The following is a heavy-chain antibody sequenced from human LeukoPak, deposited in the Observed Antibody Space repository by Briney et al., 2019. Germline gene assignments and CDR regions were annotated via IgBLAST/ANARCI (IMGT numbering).Heavy chain of an antibody. CDR3: ARGPGYSSSWYSFGAFDI. D-gene: IGHD6-13*01. Sequence: GGSLRLSCAASEFTFSSYEMNWVRQAPGKGLEWVSYISSSGSTIYYADSVKGRFTISRDNAKNSLYLQMNSLRAEDTAVYYCARGPGYSSSWYSFGAFDIWGQGTMVTVPS. J-gene: IGHJ3*02. CDR1: EFTFSSYE. V-gene: IGHV3-48*03. CDR2: ISSSGSTI.